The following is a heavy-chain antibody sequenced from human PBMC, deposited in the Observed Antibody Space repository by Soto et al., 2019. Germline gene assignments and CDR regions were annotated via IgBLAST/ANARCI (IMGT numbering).Heavy chain of an antibody. CDR2: IYYSGST. Sequence: QLQLQESGPGLVKPSETLSLTCTVSGGSISSSSYYWGWIRQPPGKGLEWIGSIYYSGSTYYNPSLKSRVTISVDTSKNQFSLKLSSVTAADTAVYYCARRISHDAFDIWGQGTMVTVSS. CDR1: GGSISSSSYY. J-gene: IGHJ3*02. V-gene: IGHV4-39*01. D-gene: IGHD3-10*01. CDR3: ARRISHDAFDI.